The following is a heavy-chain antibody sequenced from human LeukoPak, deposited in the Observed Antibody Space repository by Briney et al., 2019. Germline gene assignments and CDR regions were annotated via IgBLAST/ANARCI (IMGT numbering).Heavy chain of an antibody. D-gene: IGHD3-10*01. CDR1: GFTFDDYA. V-gene: IGHV3-9*01. J-gene: IGHJ4*02. Sequence: GGSLRLSCAVSGFTFDDYAIHWVRQAPGKGLEWVSGISWNSGTIGYADSVKGRFTISRDNAKNSLYLQMNSLRTEDTALYYCARGRWFGESPFDHWGQGTLVTVSS. CDR3: ARGRWFGESPFDH. CDR2: ISWNSGTI.